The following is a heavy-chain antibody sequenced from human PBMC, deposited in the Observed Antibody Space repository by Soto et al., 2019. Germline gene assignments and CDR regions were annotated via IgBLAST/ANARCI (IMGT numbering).Heavy chain of an antibody. Sequence: GGSLRLSCAASGFTFSSYGMHWVRQAPGKGLEWVAVIWYDGSNKYYADSVKGRFTISRDNSKNTLYLQMNSLRAEDTAVYYCARGPDYGDYGGMEAFDIWGQGTMVTVSS. J-gene: IGHJ3*02. CDR3: ARGPDYGDYGGMEAFDI. CDR1: GFTFSSYG. D-gene: IGHD4-17*01. V-gene: IGHV3-33*01. CDR2: IWYDGSNK.